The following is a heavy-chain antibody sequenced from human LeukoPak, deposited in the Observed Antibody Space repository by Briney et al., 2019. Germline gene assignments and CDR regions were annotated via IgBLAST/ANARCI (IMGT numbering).Heavy chain of an antibody. CDR2: MNPNSGGT. D-gene: IGHD3-10*01. Sequence: GASVKVSCKASGYTFTGYDMHWVRQAPGQGLGWRGWMNPNSGGTNYAQKFQGRVTMTRDTSISTAYMELSRLRSDDTAVYYCAPSKVRGVMMYWGQGTLVTVSS. V-gene: IGHV1-2*02. J-gene: IGHJ4*02. CDR1: GYTFTGYD. CDR3: APSKVRGVMMY.